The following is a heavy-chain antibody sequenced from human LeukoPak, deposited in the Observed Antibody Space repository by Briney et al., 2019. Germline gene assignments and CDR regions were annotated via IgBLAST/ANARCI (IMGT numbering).Heavy chain of an antibody. V-gene: IGHV3-20*04. CDR3: ARVLSSSSSGREIYYYYMDV. CDR1: GFTFSSYS. Sequence: GGSLRLSCAASGFTFSSYSMNWVRQAPGKGLEWVSGINWNGGSTGYADSVKGRFTISRDNAKNSLYLQMDSLRAEDTALYYCARVLSSSSSGREIYYYYMDVWGKGTTVTVSS. J-gene: IGHJ6*03. D-gene: IGHD6-13*01. CDR2: INWNGGST.